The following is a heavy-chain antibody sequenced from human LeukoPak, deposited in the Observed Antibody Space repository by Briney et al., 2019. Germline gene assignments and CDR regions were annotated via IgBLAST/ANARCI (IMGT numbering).Heavy chain of an antibody. CDR1: GFTFSTSG. CDR2: IRYDGSNK. J-gene: IGHJ6*03. D-gene: IGHD3-16*01. CDR3: AKDSTFLAVNYYYYMDV. Sequence: GSLRLSCVASGFTFSTSGMHWVRQAPGKGLEWVAFIRYDGSNKYYADSVKGRFTISRDNSKNTLYLQMNSLRAEDTAVYYCAKDSTFLAVNYYYYMDVWGKGTTVTISS. V-gene: IGHV3-30*02.